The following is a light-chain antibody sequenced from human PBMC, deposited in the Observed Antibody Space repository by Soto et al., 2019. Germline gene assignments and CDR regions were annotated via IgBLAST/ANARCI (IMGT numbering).Light chain of an antibody. V-gene: IGKV1-39*01. CDR3: QQSHDSPWA. CDR2: GTS. Sequence: DIQMTQSPASLSASVGDRVTITCRASQSIRSFLNWYQQKPGKAPKLLIYGTSSWQDGVPSRFSGSGSGTEVTLTISSLQPEDFASYYCQQSHDSPWAFGPGTKVEVK. CDR1: QSIRSF. J-gene: IGKJ1*01.